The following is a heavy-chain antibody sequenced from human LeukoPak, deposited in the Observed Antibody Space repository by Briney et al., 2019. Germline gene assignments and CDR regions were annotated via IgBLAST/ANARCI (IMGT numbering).Heavy chain of an antibody. J-gene: IGHJ6*03. Sequence: SETLSLTCAVYGGPFSGYYWSWIRQPPGKGLEWIGEINHSGSTNYNPSLKSRVTISVDTSKNQFSLKLSSVTAADTAVYYCARGYNTYMDVWGKGTTVTVSS. CDR1: GGPFSGYY. V-gene: IGHV4-34*01. CDR3: ARGYNTYMDV. CDR2: INHSGST. D-gene: IGHD5-24*01.